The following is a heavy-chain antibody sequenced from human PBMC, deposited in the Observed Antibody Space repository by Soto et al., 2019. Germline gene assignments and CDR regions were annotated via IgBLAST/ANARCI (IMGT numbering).Heavy chain of an antibody. J-gene: IGHJ6*02. Sequence: QVQLVQSGAEVKKPGASVKVSCKASGYTFTNYGFSWVRQAPGPGLEWMGWISGYNGNTKYVEKFQGRVTMTADTSTSTAPMELRSLRSDDTAVYYCAREGPAPYYYYGMDVWGQGTAVTVSS. CDR3: AREGPAPYYYYGMDV. CDR2: ISGYNGNT. CDR1: GYTFTNYG. V-gene: IGHV1-18*01.